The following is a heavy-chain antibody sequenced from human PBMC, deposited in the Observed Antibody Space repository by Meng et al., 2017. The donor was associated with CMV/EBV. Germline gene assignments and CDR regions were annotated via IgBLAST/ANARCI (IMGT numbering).Heavy chain of an antibody. V-gene: IGHV3-9*01. CDR2: ISWNSGSI. CDR3: AKDRSSSVSFWFDP. J-gene: IGHJ5*02. D-gene: IGHD6-6*01. CDR1: GFTFDDYA. Sequence: GGSLRLSCAASGFTFDDYAMHWVRQAPGKGLEWVSGISWNSGSIGYADSVKGRFTISRDNAKNSLYLQMNSLRAEDTAVYYCAKDRSSSVSFWFDPWGQGTLVTVSS.